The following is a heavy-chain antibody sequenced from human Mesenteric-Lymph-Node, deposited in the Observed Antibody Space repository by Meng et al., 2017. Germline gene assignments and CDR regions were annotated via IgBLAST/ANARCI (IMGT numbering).Heavy chain of an antibody. D-gene: IGHD6-13*01. J-gene: IGHJ6*02. CDR2: IDWDDDK. Sequence: SGPTLVKPTQTRTLTCTFSGFSLSTSGMCVSWVRQPPGKALECLALIDWDDDKYYSTSLKTRLTISKDTSKNQVFLTMTNMDPVDTATYYCARIRYSSSWSYYYYYGMDVWGQGTTVTVSS. CDR1: GFSLSTSGMC. CDR3: ARIRYSSSWSYYYYYGMDV. V-gene: IGHV2-70*20.